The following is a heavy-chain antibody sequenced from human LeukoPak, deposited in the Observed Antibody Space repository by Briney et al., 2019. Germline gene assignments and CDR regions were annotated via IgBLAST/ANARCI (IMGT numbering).Heavy chain of an antibody. CDR3: AKGRRFLEWWDSFDY. V-gene: IGHV3-9*01. J-gene: IGHJ4*02. Sequence: GGSLRLSCAASGFTFSSYAMSWVRQAPAKGLEWVSGISWNSGSIGYADSVKGRFTISRDNAKNSLYLQMNSLRAEDTALYYCAKGRRFLEWWDSFDYWGQGTLVTVSS. CDR2: ISWNSGSI. D-gene: IGHD3-3*01. CDR1: GFTFSSYA.